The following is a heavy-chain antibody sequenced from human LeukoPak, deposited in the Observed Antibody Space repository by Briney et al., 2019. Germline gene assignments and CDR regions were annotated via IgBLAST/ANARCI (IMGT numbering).Heavy chain of an antibody. Sequence: PGGSLRLSCAASGFTFSSYEMNWVRKAPGKGLELVSYISSSGTTIYYADSVKGRFTISRDNAKNSLYLQMNSLRAEDTAVYYCARVGVVVAATGNLWFDPWGQGTLVTVSS. V-gene: IGHV3-48*03. J-gene: IGHJ5*02. D-gene: IGHD2-15*01. CDR3: ARVGVVVAATGNLWFDP. CDR2: ISSSGTTI. CDR1: GFTFSSYE.